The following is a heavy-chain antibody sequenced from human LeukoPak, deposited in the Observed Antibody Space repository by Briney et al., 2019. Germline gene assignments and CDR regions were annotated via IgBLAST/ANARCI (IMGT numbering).Heavy chain of an antibody. CDR1: GYSFTSYW. Sequence: GESPKISCKGSGYSFTSYWIGWVRQMPGKGLEWMGIIYPGDSDTRYSPPFQGQVTISADKSISTAYLQWSSLKASDTAMYYCARSTYYDILTGYGYYYGMDVWGQGTTVTVSS. V-gene: IGHV5-51*01. J-gene: IGHJ6*02. CDR2: IYPGDSDT. CDR3: ARSTYYDILTGYGYYYGMDV. D-gene: IGHD3-9*01.